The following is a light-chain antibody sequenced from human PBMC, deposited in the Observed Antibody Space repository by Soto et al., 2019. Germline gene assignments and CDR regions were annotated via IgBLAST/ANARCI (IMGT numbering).Light chain of an antibody. CDR2: MVS. CDR3: TSPTHGSPYV. J-gene: IGLJ1*01. V-gene: IGLV2-14*01. CDR1: SSDVGNYNY. Sequence: QSALTQPASVSGSPGQSITISCTGTSSDVGNYNYVSWYQQYPGRVPKLLIYMVSNRPSGVSNRFSGSKSGNTASLTISGLQAEDEADYFCTSPTHGSPYVFGNGTKVTVL.